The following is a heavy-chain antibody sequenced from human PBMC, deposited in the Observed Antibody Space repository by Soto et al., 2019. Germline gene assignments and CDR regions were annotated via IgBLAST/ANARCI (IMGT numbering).Heavy chain of an antibody. D-gene: IGHD6-13*01. J-gene: IGHJ2*01. Sequence: GGSLRLSCAASGFTFSSYAMSWVRQAPGKGLEWVSAISGSGGSTYYADSVKGRFTISRDNSKNTLYLQMNSLRAQDTAVYYCAKDPSYSSSFYWYFDLSGRGPLVTVSS. CDR1: GFTFSSYA. V-gene: IGHV3-23*01. CDR3: AKDPSYSSSFYWYFDL. CDR2: ISGSGGST.